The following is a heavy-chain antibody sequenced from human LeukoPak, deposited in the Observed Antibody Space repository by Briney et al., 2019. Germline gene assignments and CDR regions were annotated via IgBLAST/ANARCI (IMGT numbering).Heavy chain of an antibody. V-gene: IGHV4-61*02. Sequence: SQTLSLTCTVSGASITGDSYYWSWIRQPAGKGLEWIGRIYVDGATNYNPSLKGRLTISLDTSKNQISLKLRSLTVADTAVYFCARDRGWPNWFHAWGQGTMVTVSS. CDR3: ARDRGWPNWFHA. D-gene: IGHD5-24*01. CDR2: IYVDGAT. J-gene: IGHJ5*02. CDR1: GASITGDSYY.